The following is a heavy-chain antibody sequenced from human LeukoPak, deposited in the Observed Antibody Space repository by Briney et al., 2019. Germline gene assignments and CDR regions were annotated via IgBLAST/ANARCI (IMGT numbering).Heavy chain of an antibody. Sequence: GGSLRLSCAASGFTFSSYWMHWVRQAPGKGLVWVSRINSDGSSTSYADSVKGRFTISRDNAKNTLYLQMNRLRAEDTAVYYCARVSGGETRYSSSTSCYRYFDYWGQGTLVTVSS. CDR3: ARVSGGETRYSSSTSCYRYFDY. CDR1: GFTFSSYW. J-gene: IGHJ4*02. CDR2: INSDGSST. D-gene: IGHD2-2*02. V-gene: IGHV3-74*01.